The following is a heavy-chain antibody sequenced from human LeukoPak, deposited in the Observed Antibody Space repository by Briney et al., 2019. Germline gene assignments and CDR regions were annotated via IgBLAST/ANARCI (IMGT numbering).Heavy chain of an antibody. CDR2: IVVGSGNT. CDR3: AAVPGYSSSWDPYYFDY. CDR1: GFTFTSSA. D-gene: IGHD6-13*01. J-gene: IGHJ4*02. V-gene: IGHV1-58*01. Sequence: ASVKVSCKASGFTFTSSAVQWVRQARGQRLEWIGWIVVGSGNTNYAQKFQERVTITRDMSTSTAYMELSSLRSEDTAVYYCAAVPGYSSSWDPYYFDYWGQGTLVTVPS.